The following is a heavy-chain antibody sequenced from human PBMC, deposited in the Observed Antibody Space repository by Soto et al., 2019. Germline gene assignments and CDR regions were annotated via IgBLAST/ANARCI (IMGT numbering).Heavy chain of an antibody. J-gene: IGHJ6*02. D-gene: IGHD3-3*01. CDR3: ASRRFLEWLSPYYYYYGMDV. CDR1: GGSISSYY. CDR2: INHSGST. Sequence: PSETLSLTCTVSGGSISSYYWSWIRQPPGKGLEWIGEINHSGSTNYNPSLKSRVTISVDTSKNQFSLKLSSVTAADTAVYYCASRRFLEWLSPYYYYYGMDVWGQGTTVTVSS. V-gene: IGHV4-34*01.